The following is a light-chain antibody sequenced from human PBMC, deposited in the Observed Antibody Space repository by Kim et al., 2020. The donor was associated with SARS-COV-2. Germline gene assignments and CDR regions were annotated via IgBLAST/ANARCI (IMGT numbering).Light chain of an antibody. Sequence: SYELTQDPAVSVALGQTVRITCQGDSLRSYYATWYQQKPGQAPILVIYGKNNRPSGIPDRFSGSSSGNTASLTITGTQAGDEADYYCNSRDTNDNVLFGGGTKLTVL. J-gene: IGLJ2*01. CDR2: GKN. V-gene: IGLV3-19*01. CDR1: SLRSYY. CDR3: NSRDTNDNVL.